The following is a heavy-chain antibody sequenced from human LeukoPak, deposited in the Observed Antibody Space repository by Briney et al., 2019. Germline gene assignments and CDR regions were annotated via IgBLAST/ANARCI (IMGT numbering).Heavy chain of an antibody. D-gene: IGHD3-10*01. CDR1: GGSFSGYY. V-gene: IGHV4-34*01. CDR2: INHSGST. CDR3: ARGEGGYGSGSYYRY. Sequence: SETLSLTCAVYGGSFSGYYWSWIRQPPGKGLEWIGEINHSGSTNYNPSLKSRVTISVDTSKNQFSLKLSCVTAADTAVYYCARGEGGYGSGSYYRYWGQGTLVTVSS. J-gene: IGHJ4*02.